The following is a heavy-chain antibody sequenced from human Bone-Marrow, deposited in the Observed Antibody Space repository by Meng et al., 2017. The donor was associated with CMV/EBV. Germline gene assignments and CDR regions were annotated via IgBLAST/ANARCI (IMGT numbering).Heavy chain of an antibody. D-gene: IGHD6-19*01. Sequence: GESLKISCAASGFTFSNYGMHWVRQAPGKGLEWVTFIRYDGTNTYYADSVKGRFTISRDNSKKMLYLQMSTLRPEDMALYYCAKDPEGFSSAFDSWGRGTLVTVSS. CDR1: GFTFSNYG. CDR2: IRYDGTNT. CDR3: AKDPEGFSSAFDS. V-gene: IGHV3-30*02. J-gene: IGHJ4*02.